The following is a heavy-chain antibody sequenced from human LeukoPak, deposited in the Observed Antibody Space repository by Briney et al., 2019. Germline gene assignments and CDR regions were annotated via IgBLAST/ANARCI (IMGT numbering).Heavy chain of an antibody. Sequence: GASVKVSRKASGGTFSSYAIGWVRQAPGQGLEWMGGIIPIFGTANYAQKFQGRVTITADESTSTAYMELSSLRSEDTAVYYCAGSTIGIVVVTYYYYMDVWGKGTTVTVSS. D-gene: IGHD3-22*01. V-gene: IGHV1-69*13. CDR2: IIPIFGTA. J-gene: IGHJ6*03. CDR3: AGSTIGIVVVTYYYYMDV. CDR1: GGTFSSYA.